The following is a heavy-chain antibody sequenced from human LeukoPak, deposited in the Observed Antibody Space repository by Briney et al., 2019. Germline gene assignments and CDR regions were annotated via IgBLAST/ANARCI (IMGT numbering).Heavy chain of an antibody. CDR1: GFTFSSYS. CDR3: ARDGYSSGWYVY. D-gene: IGHD6-19*01. V-gene: IGHV3-21*01. CDR2: ISSSSSYI. J-gene: IGHJ4*02. Sequence: GGSLRLSCAASGFTFSSYSMNWVRQAPGKGLEWVSSISSSSSYIYYADSVKGRFTISRDNAKNSLYLQMSSLRAEDTAVYYCARDGYSSGWYVYWGQGTLVTVSS.